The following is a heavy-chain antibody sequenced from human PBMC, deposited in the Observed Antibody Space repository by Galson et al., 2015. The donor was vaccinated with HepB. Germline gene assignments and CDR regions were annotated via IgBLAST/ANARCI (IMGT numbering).Heavy chain of an antibody. CDR3: ATPYSRRGRGYFDY. V-gene: IGHV1-24*01. J-gene: IGHJ4*02. D-gene: IGHD1-26*01. CDR2: FDPEDGET. Sequence: SVKVSCKVSGYTLTELSMHWVRQAPGKGLEWMGGFDPEDGETIYAQKFQGRVAMTEDTSTDTAYMELSSLRSEDTAVYYCATPYSRRGRGYFDYWGQGTLVTVSS. CDR1: GYTLTELS.